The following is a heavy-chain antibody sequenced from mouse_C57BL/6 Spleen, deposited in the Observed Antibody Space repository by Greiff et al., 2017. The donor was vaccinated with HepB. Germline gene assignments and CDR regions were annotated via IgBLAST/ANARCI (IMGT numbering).Heavy chain of an antibody. J-gene: IGHJ4*01. V-gene: IGHV1-22*01. D-gene: IGHD1-1*01. CDR3: APYYGSSFYAMDY. Sequence: EVQLQQSGPELVKPGASVKMSCKASGYTFTDYNMHWVKQSHGKSLEWIGYINPNNGGTSYNQKFKGKATLTVNKSSSTAYMELRSLTSEDSAVYYCAPYYGSSFYAMDYWGQGTSVTVSS. CDR1: GYTFTDYN. CDR2: INPNNGGT.